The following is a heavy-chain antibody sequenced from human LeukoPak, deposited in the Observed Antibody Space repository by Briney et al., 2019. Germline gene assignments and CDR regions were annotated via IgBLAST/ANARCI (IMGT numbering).Heavy chain of an antibody. V-gene: IGHV4-59*08. J-gene: IGHJ4*02. CDR1: GGSISSYY. CDR3: ARGTGVAVAGNY. CDR2: IYYSGRT. Sequence: LETLSLTCTVSGGSISSYYWSWMRQPPGKGLEWIGYIYYSGRTNYHPSLKSRVIMSIDTSKNQFSLRLSSVTAADTAVYYCARGTGVAVAGNYWGQGTLVTVSS. D-gene: IGHD6-19*01.